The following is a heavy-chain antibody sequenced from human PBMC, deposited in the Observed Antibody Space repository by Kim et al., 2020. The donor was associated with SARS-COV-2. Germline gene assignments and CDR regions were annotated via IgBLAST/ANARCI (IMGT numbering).Heavy chain of an antibody. CDR2: ISGSGGST. CDR1: GFTFSSYA. D-gene: IGHD3-3*01. CDR3: AKGDRKEWLFLGANLVSRWFDP. V-gene: IGHV3-23*01. Sequence: GGSLRLSCAASGFTFSSYAMSWVRQAPGKGLEWVSAISGSGGSTYYADSVKGRFTISRDNSKNTLYLQMNSLRAEDTAVYYCAKGDRKEWLFLGANLVSRWFDPWGQGTLVTVSS. J-gene: IGHJ5*02.